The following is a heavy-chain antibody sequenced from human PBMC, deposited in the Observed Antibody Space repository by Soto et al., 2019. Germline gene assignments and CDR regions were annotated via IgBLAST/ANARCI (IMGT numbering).Heavy chain of an antibody. CDR1: GYTFTSYG. V-gene: IGHV1-18*01. CDR3: ARALDGYNPDVAFDI. D-gene: IGHD5-12*01. Sequence: ASVKVSCKASGYTFTSYGISWVRQAPGQGLEWMGWISAYNGNTNYAQKLQGRVTMTTDTSTSTAYMELRSLRSDDTAVYYCARALDGYNPDVAFDIWGQGTMVTVSS. J-gene: IGHJ3*02. CDR2: ISAYNGNT.